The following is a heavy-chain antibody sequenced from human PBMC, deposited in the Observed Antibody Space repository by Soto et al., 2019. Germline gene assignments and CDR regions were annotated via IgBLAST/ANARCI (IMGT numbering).Heavy chain of an antibody. V-gene: IGHV4-59*01. J-gene: IGHJ1*01. Sequence: PSETLSLTCTVSGGSISSYYWSWIRQPPGKGLEWIGYIYYSGSTNYNPSLKSRVTISVDTSKNQFSLKLSSVTAADTAVYYRARASLSGGWGSAPGAQAPLVPVP. CDR2: IYYSGST. D-gene: IGHD3-16*01. CDR3: ARASLSGGWGSAP. CDR1: GGSISSYY.